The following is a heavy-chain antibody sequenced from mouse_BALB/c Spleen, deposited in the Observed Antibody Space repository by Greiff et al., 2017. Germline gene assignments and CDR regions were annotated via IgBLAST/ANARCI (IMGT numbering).Heavy chain of an antibody. CDR3: ARRGYDYDGGYFDY. CDR1: GFDFSRYW. CDR2: INPDSSTI. D-gene: IGHD2-4*01. J-gene: IGHJ2*01. Sequence: EVHLVESGGGLVQPGGSLKLSCAASGFDFSRYWMSWVRQAPGKGLEWIGEINPDSSTINYTPSLKDKFIISRDNAKNTLYLQMSKVRSEDTALYYCARRGYDYDGGYFDYWGQGTTLTVSS. V-gene: IGHV4-1*02.